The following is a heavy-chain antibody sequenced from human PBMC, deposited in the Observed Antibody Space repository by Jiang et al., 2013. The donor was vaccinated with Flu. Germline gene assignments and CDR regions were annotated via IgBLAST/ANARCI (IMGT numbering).Heavy chain of an antibody. J-gene: IGHJ4*02. CDR3: ARAGYRGTWNGNFFDF. Sequence: SQTLSLTCAISGDSVTSNSAAWNWVRQSPSRGLEWLGRTYYRSKWYNDYAVSVKSRITINTDTSKNQFSLHLNSVTPEDTAVYYCARAGYRGTWNGNFFDFWGQGALVTVSS. D-gene: IGHD1-1*01. V-gene: IGHV6-1*01. CDR2: TYYRSKWYN. CDR1: GDSVTSNSAA.